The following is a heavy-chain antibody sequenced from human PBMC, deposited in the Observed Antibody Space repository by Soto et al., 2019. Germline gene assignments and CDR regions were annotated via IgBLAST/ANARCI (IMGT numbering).Heavy chain of an antibody. CDR2: ISTYTGNT. CDR1: GYTFTNYD. D-gene: IGHD2-8*01. CDR3: ARVGRGYCTNGVCFDPNYYYYGMDV. J-gene: IGHJ6*02. Sequence: ASVKVSCKASGYTFTNYDINWVRQAPGQGLEWMGWISTYTGNTNYAQKLQGRVTMTTDTSTSTAYMELRSLRSDDTAVYYCARVGRGYCTNGVCFDPNYYYYGMDVWGQGTTVTVSS. V-gene: IGHV1-18*01.